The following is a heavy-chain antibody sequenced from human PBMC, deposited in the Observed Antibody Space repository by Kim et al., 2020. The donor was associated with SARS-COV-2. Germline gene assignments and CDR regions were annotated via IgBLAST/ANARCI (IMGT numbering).Heavy chain of an antibody. V-gene: IGHV4-34*01. J-gene: IGHJ6*02. D-gene: IGHD3-16*02. CDR2: IDHGGST. CDR3: ARVWGDDHVWGSYRYGPREKNYQQHYGMDV. CDR1: GGSFSGYY. Sequence: SETLSLTCAVYGGSFSGYYWSWIRQPPGKGLEWIGEIDHGGSTNYNPSLKSRVTISLDTSKNQFSLKLSSVTAADTAVYYCARVWGDDHVWGSYRYGPREKNYQQHYGMDVWGQGTTVTVSS.